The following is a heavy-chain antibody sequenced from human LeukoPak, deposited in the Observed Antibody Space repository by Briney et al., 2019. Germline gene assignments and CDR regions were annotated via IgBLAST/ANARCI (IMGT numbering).Heavy chain of an antibody. CDR1: GGSFSGYY. Sequence: SETLSLTCAVYGGSFSGYYWSWIRQPPGMGLEWIGEINHSGSTNYNPSLKSRVTISVDTSKNQFSLKLSSVTAADTAVYYCAGGEYCSSTSCYNFDYWGQGTLVTVSS. CDR3: AGGEYCSSTSCYNFDY. CDR2: INHSGST. J-gene: IGHJ4*02. D-gene: IGHD2-2*02. V-gene: IGHV4-34*01.